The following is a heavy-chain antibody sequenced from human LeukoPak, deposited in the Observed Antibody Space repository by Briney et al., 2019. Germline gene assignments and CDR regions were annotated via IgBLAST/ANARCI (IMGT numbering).Heavy chain of an antibody. CDR3: ARDMGGWYYFDY. J-gene: IGHJ4*02. CDR2: IIPIFGTA. D-gene: IGHD6-19*01. CDR1: GGTFSSYA. Sequence: ASVKVSCKASGGTFSSYAISWVRQAPGQGLEWMGGIIPIFGTANYAQKFQGRVTITADESTSTAYMELSSLRSEDTAVYYCARDMGGWYYFDYWGQGTLVTVSS. V-gene: IGHV1-69*13.